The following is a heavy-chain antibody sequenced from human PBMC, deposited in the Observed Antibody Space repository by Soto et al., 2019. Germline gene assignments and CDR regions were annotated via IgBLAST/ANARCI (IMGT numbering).Heavy chain of an antibody. CDR2: INAGNGNT. D-gene: IGHD3-3*01. CDR3: ARARGLTYYDFWSGTNYFDY. Sequence: GASVKVSCKASGYTFTSYAMHWVRQAPGQRLEWMGWINAGNGNTKYSQEFQGRVTITRDTSASTAYMELSSLRSEDTAVYYCARARGLTYYDFWSGTNYFDYWGQGTLVTVSS. V-gene: IGHV1-3*01. CDR1: GYTFTSYA. J-gene: IGHJ4*02.